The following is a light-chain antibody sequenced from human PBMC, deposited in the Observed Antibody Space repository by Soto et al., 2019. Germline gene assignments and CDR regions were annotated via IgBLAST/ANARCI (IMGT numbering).Light chain of an antibody. CDR3: QQRSNWPPWT. CDR2: DAS. CDR1: QSVSSY. J-gene: IGKJ1*01. Sequence: EIVLTQSPGTLSLSPGERATLSFMASQSVSSYLAWYQQKPGQAPRLLIYDASNRATGIPARFSGSGSGTDFTLTISSLEPEDFAVYYCQQRSNWPPWTFGQGTKVDIK. V-gene: IGKV3-11*01.